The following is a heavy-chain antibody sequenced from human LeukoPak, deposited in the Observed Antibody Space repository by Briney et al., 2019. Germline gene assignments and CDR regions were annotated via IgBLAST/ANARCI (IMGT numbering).Heavy chain of an antibody. V-gene: IGHV4-61*02. Sequence: SETLSLTCTVSGGSISSGSYYWSWIRQPAGKGLEWIGRIYTSGSTNYNPSLKSRVTISVDTSKNQFSLKLSSVTAADTAVYYCAREYSSSWTYYFDYRGQGTLVTVSS. D-gene: IGHD6-13*01. CDR2: IYTSGST. CDR3: AREYSSSWTYYFDY. J-gene: IGHJ4*02. CDR1: GGSISSGSYY.